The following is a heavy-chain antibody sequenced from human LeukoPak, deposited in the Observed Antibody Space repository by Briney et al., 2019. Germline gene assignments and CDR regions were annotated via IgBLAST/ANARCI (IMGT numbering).Heavy chain of an antibody. J-gene: IGHJ4*02. D-gene: IGHD1-26*01. CDR1: GLSFSSYD. CDR2: ISGTGGST. V-gene: IGHV3-23*01. CDR3: AKDNYTGSPYYFDY. Sequence: GGSLRLSCAAAGLSFSSYDMYWVRQAPGKGLEWVSGISGTGGSTYYADSVKGRFTISRDNSRNTLYLLMNSLRAEDTAVYYCAKDNYTGSPYYFDYWGQGTLVTVSS.